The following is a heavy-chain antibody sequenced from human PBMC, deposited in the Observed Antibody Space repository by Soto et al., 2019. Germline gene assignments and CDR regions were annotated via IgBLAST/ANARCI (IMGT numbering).Heavy chain of an antibody. J-gene: IGHJ6*02. Sequence: GESLKISCAASGFTVSSNYMSWVRQAPGKGLEWVSVIYSGGSTYYADSVKGRFTISRDNSKNTLYLQMNSLRAEDTAVYYCARDGYSYGYISYNYYYGMDVWGQGTTVTVS. CDR2: IYSGGST. V-gene: IGHV3-66*01. CDR3: ARDGYSYGYISYNYYYGMDV. CDR1: GFTVSSNY. D-gene: IGHD5-18*01.